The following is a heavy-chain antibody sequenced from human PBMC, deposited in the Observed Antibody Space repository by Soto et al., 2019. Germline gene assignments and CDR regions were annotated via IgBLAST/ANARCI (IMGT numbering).Heavy chain of an antibody. CDR3: ASDMDYYHYYGMDV. CDR1: GGISTSPS. Sequence: VKVSCKASGGISTSPSISWIRQAPGQGLQWMGVIIPLFGRVNHAQQFQDRLTITADKSTSTVYMELSSLRLTDTAGYYCASDMDYYHYYGMDVWGQGTTVTVSS. CDR2: IIPLFGRV. D-gene: IGHD3-10*01. J-gene: IGHJ6*02. V-gene: IGHV1-69*06.